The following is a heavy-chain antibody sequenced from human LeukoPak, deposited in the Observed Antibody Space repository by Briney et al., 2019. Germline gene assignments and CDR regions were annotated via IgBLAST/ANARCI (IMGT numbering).Heavy chain of an antibody. CDR3: ARAVLRFLESRHWFDP. CDR2: INPSGGST. Sequence: SVKVSCKASGGTFSSYAISWVRQAPGQGLEWMGIINPSGGSTSYAQKFQGRVTITADESTSTAYMELSSLRSDDTAVYYCARAVLRFLESRHWFDPWGQGTLVTVSS. V-gene: IGHV1-69*11. J-gene: IGHJ5*02. CDR1: GGTFSSYA. D-gene: IGHD3-3*01.